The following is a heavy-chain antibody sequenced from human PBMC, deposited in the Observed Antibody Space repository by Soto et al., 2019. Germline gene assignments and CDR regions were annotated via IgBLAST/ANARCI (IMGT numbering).Heavy chain of an antibody. CDR3: ERSGGYFDYFDY. Sequence: SETLSLTCTVSGGSISSYYWSWIRQPPGKGLEWIGYIYYSGSTNYNPSLKSRVTISVDTSTNQFSLKLSSVTAADTDVYYCERSGGYFDYFDYWGQGTQFIVSS. D-gene: IGHD3-22*01. V-gene: IGHV4-59*01. CDR1: GGSISSYY. CDR2: IYYSGST. J-gene: IGHJ4*02.